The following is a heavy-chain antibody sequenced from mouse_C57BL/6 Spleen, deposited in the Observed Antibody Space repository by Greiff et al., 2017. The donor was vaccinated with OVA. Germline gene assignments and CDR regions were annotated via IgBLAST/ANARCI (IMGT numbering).Heavy chain of an antibody. D-gene: IGHD4-1*01. CDR1: GCTFTSYW. Sequence: VQLQQPGAELVRPGSSVKLSCKASGCTFTSYWMHWVKQRPIQGLEWIGNIDPSDSETHYNQKFKDKATLTVDKSSSTAYMQLSSLTSEDSAVYYCARSGTGYFDYWGQGTTLTVSS. J-gene: IGHJ2*01. CDR2: IDPSDSET. V-gene: IGHV1-52*01. CDR3: ARSGTGYFDY.